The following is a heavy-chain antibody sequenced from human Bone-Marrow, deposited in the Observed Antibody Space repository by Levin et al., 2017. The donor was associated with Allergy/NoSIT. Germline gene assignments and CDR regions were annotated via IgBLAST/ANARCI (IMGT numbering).Heavy chain of an antibody. J-gene: IGHJ4*02. V-gene: IGHV4-4*07. CDR1: GGSISNFY. CDR3: ARDVIAAAGSFDY. CDR2: IYTSGST. Sequence: SETLSLTCTVSGGSISNFYWSWIRQPAGKGLEWIGRIYTSGSTNYNPSLKNRVTMSVDTSKNQFSLKPSSVTAADTAVYYCARDVIAAAGSFDYWGQGTLVTVSS. D-gene: IGHD6-13*01.